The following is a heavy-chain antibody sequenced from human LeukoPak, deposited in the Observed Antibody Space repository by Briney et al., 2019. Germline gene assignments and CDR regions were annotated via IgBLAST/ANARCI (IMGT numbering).Heavy chain of an antibody. CDR2: MNPNSGNT. CDR1: GYTFTSYD. Sequence: ASVKVPCKASGYTFTSYDINWVRQATGQGLEWMGWMNPNSGNTGYAQKFQGRVTMTRNASISTAYMELSSLRSDDTAVYYCARAYDFWSGPPRDGDYYYYMDVWGKGTTVTVSS. V-gene: IGHV1-8*02. D-gene: IGHD3-3*01. CDR3: ARAYDFWSGPPRDGDYYYYMDV. J-gene: IGHJ6*03.